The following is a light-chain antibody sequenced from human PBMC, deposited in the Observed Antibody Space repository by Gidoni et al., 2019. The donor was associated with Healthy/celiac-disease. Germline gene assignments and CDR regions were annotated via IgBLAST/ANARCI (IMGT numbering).Light chain of an antibody. J-gene: IGLJ3*02. CDR3: QSYDSSLNGSRV. CDR1: SPNIGAGYD. CDR2: GNS. V-gene: IGLV1-40*01. Sequence: QSVLTQPPSVSGAPGQRVTISCTGSSPNIGAGYDVHWYQQLPGTAPKLLIYGNSNRPSGVPDRFSGSKSGTSASLAITGLQAEDEVDYYCQSYDSSLNGSRVFGGGTKLTVL.